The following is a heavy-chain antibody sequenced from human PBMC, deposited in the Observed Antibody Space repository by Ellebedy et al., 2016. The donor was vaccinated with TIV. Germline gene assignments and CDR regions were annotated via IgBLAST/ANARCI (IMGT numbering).Heavy chain of an antibody. V-gene: IGHV4-34*01. J-gene: IGHJ4*02. Sequence: SETLSLXXAVYGGSFSGYYWSWIRQPPGKGLEWIGEINHSGSTNYNPSLKSRVTISVDTSKNQFSLKLSSVTAADTAVYYCARVVIGLDLWGQGTLVTVSS. CDR3: ARVVIGLDL. CDR2: INHSGST. D-gene: IGHD2-2*01. CDR1: GGSFSGYY.